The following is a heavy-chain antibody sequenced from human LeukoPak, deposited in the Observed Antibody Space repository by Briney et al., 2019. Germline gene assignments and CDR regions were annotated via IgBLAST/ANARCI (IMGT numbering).Heavy chain of an antibody. D-gene: IGHD5-24*01. J-gene: IGHJ6*03. V-gene: IGHV4-39*07. CDR3: AMGSMKKRWLQFPYYYYYMDV. CDR1: GGSISSSSYY. Sequence: PSETLSLTCTVSGGSISSSSYYWGWIRQPPGKGLEWIGSIYYSGSTYYNPSLKSRVTISVDTSKNQFSLKLSSVTAADTAVYYCAMGSMKKRWLQFPYYYYYMDVWGKGTTVTISS. CDR2: IYYSGST.